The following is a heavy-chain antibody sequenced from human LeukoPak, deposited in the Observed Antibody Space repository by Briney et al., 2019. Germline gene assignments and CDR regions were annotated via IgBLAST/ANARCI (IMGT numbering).Heavy chain of an antibody. CDR3: ARPYGGQGY. CDR1: GFTFSSHW. D-gene: IGHD4-23*01. J-gene: IGHJ4*02. CDR2: ISSSGGTI. V-gene: IGHV3-48*04. Sequence: TGGSLRLSCAASGFTFSSHWTHWVRQAPGKGPEWLSYISSSGGTIYYADSVKGRFTISRDNARNSLYLQMNSLRAEDTAVYYCARPYGGQGYWGQGTLVTVSS.